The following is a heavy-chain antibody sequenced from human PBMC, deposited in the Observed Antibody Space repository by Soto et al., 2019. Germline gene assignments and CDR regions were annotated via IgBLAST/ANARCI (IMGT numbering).Heavy chain of an antibody. V-gene: IGHV4-59*01. CDR1: GGSIRSYY. CDR2: VYYSGSA. CDR3: ARGSMVRGPTPFDY. D-gene: IGHD3-10*01. J-gene: IGHJ4*02. Sequence: SETLSLTCNVSGGSIRSYYWNWIRQPPGKTREWIGDVYYSGSANYNPSLKSRVTISVDMSRNQFSLKLNSVTAADTAVYYCARGSMVRGPTPFDYWGQGTLVTVSS.